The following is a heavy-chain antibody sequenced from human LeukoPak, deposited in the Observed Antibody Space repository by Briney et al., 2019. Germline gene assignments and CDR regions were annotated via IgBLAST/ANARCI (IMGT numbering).Heavy chain of an antibody. CDR3: ARRSGIAVAGAFDY. V-gene: IGHV3-23*01. J-gene: IGHJ4*02. Sequence: GGSLRLSCAASGFTFSSYAMNWVRQAPGKGLEWVSAITGSGGRTYYADSVKGRFTISRDNSKNTLYPQMNSLRAEDTAVYYCARRSGIAVAGAFDYWGQGTLVTVSS. D-gene: IGHD6-19*01. CDR2: ITGSGGRT. CDR1: GFTFSSYA.